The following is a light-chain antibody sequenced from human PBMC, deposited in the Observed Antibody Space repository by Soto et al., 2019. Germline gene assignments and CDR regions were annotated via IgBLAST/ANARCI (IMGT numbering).Light chain of an antibody. CDR1: QSVGNN. CDR2: YAS. Sequence: EIMMTQSPATLSVSPGERATLSCWASQSVGNNLAWYQQKPGQPPRLLIYYASTRATDVPARFSGSGSGTEFTLTISSLQSEDFALYYCQQYNDWPPITFGQGTRLEIK. J-gene: IGKJ5*01. CDR3: QQYNDWPPIT. V-gene: IGKV3-15*01.